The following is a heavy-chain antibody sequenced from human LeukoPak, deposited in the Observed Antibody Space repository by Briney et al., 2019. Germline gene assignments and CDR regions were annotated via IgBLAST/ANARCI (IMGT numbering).Heavy chain of an antibody. D-gene: IGHD1-14*01. J-gene: IGHJ6*03. CDR1: GGSISSYY. Sequence: PSETLSLTCTVSGGSISSYYWSWIRQPPGKGLEWIGYIYYNGSTNYNPSLKSRVTISVDTSKNQFSLKLSSVTAADTAVYYCARDGTRRYMDVWGKGTTVTVSS. CDR3: ARDGTRRYMDV. CDR2: IYYNGST. V-gene: IGHV4-59*12.